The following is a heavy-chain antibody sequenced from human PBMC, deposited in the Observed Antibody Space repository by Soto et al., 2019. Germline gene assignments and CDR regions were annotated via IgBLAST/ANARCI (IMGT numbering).Heavy chain of an antibody. CDR2: IYYSGST. D-gene: IGHD3-22*01. CDR3: ARGDYYYVSSGHFFNSFDI. V-gene: IGHV4-30-4*01. Sequence: SETLSLTCIVSGGSINSGDYYWSWIRQPPGKGLEWIGYIYYSGSTYYNPSLQSRLSISVDKSKNQFSLKLSSLTAADTAVYYCARGDYYYVSSGHFFNSFDIRGKGTMVTVSS. J-gene: IGHJ3*02. CDR1: GGSINSGDYY.